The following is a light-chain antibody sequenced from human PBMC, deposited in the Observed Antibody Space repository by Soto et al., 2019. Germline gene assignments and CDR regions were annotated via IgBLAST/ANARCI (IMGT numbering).Light chain of an antibody. J-gene: IGLJ2*01. V-gene: IGLV2-8*01. CDR3: SSYAGRNNLGV. CDR1: SSDVGGYNY. CDR2: EVS. Sequence: QSALTQPPSASGSPGQSVTISCNGTSSDVGGYNYVSWYQQHPGKAPKLMIYEVSKRPSGVPDRFSGSKSGNTASLTVSGHQAEDEADYYCSSYAGRNNLGVFGGGTKLTVL.